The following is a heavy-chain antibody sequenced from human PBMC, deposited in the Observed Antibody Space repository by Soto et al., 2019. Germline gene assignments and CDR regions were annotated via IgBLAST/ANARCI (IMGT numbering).Heavy chain of an antibody. CDR2: INPSGATT. J-gene: IGHJ6*02. V-gene: IGHV1-46*03. D-gene: IGHD2-8*02. Sequence: ASVNVSCKASGYTFSRYYIHWVRRAPGQGFEWMGIINPSGATTSYAQKFQGRVTLTSDTPTSTVYMELSSLRSEDTAVYYCARCAFFDTAGSQNYGMYVWAQGTTVTVSS. CDR1: GYTFSRYY. CDR3: ARCAFFDTAGSQNYGMYV.